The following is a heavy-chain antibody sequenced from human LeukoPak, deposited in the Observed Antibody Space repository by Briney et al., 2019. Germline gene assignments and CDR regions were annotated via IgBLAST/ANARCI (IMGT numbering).Heavy chain of an antibody. D-gene: IGHD6-19*01. CDR1: GFTFSNHN. Sequence: GGSLRLSCLASGFTFSNHNMNWVRQAPGKGLEWVSFISSGGGSIYYADSVKGRFTISRDNAKNSLYLQMSNLRVEDTAVYSCARVGGSAWYFDGWGQGTLVTVSS. V-gene: IGHV3-48*04. CDR2: ISSGGGSI. CDR3: ARVGGSAWYFDG. J-gene: IGHJ4*02.